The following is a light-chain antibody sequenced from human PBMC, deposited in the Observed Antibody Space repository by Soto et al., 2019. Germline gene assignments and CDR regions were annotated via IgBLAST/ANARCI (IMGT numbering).Light chain of an antibody. CDR2: DAS. Sequence: EIVLTQSPATLSLSPGEGATLSCRASQSIFRFLAWFQQKPGQAPRLLIYDASNRAAGIPARFSGSGSATDFTLTITSLEPEDSAVFYWQKRDTGVTFGGGTKVEIK. CDR3: QKRDTGVT. V-gene: IGKV3-11*01. J-gene: IGKJ4*01. CDR1: QSIFRF.